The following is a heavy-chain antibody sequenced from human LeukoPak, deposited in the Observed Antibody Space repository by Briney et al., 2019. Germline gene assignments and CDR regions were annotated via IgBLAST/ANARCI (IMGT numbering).Heavy chain of an antibody. D-gene: IGHD6-19*01. Sequence: PSETLSLTCTVSGGSISSYYWSWIRQPPGKGLEWIGYIYYSGSTNYNPSLKSRVTISVDTSKNQFSLKLSSVTAADTAVYYCARRPPGIAVAAEDYYYGMDVWGQGTTVTVSS. J-gene: IGHJ6*02. V-gene: IGHV4-59*08. CDR1: GGSISSYY. CDR3: ARRPPGIAVAAEDYYYGMDV. CDR2: IYYSGST.